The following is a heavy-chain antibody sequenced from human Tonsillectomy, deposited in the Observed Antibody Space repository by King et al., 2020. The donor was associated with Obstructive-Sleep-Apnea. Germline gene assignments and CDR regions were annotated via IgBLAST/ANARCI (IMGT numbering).Heavy chain of an antibody. CDR1: GFTFNSYG. Sequence: VQLVESGGGVVQPGRSLRLSCAASGFTFNSYGMHWVRQAPGKGLEWLAVISYDGSNKNYADSVKCRFTISRDNSKNTLYLKMNSLRAEDTAMYYCAKNEASISAVSTDPIAWGQGTLVTVSS. V-gene: IGHV3-30*18. D-gene: IGHD6-6*01. CDR2: ISYDGSNK. CDR3: AKNEASISAVSTDPIA. J-gene: IGHJ5*02.